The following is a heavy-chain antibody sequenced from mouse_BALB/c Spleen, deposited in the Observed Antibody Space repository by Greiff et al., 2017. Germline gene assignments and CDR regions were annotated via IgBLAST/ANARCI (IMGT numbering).Heavy chain of an antibody. CDR3: ARAFTDYAMDY. J-gene: IGHJ4*01. CDR1: GFTFSSYA. CDR2: ISSGGST. Sequence: EVQLVESGGGLVKPGGSLKLSCAASGFTFSSYAMSWVRQTPEKRLEWVASISSGGSTYYPDSVKGRFTISRDNARNILYLQMSSLRSEDTAMYYCARAFTDYAMDYWGQGTSVTVSS. V-gene: IGHV5-6-5*01.